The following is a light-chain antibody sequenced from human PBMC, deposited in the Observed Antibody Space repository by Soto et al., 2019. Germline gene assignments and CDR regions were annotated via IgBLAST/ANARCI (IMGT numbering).Light chain of an antibody. CDR3: QQYYSYPLT. Sequence: AIRMTQSPSSLSASTGDRVTITCRASQGISSYLAWYQRKPGKAPKLLIYAASTLQSGVPSRFSGSGSGTDFTLTISCLQSEDFATYYCQQYYSYPLTFGGGTKVDIK. V-gene: IGKV1-8*01. CDR2: AAS. J-gene: IGKJ4*01. CDR1: QGISSY.